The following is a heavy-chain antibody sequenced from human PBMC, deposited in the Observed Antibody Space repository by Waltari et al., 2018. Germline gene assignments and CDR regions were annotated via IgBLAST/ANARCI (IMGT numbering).Heavy chain of an antibody. CDR2: INHSGST. D-gene: IGHD3-22*01. J-gene: IGHJ4*02. Sequence: QVQLQQWGAGLLKPSETLSLTCAVYGGSFSGYSWHWIRQPPGKGLEWIGEINHSGSTNYNPSLKSRVTISVDTSKNQFSLKLSSVTAADTAVYYCARRKGYYYDSSGYLRWGQGTLVTVSS. V-gene: IGHV4-34*01. CDR1: GGSFSGYS. CDR3: ARRKGYYYDSSGYLR.